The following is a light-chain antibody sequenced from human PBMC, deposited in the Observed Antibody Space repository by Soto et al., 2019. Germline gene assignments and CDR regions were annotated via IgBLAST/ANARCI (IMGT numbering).Light chain of an antibody. J-gene: IGLJ2*01. V-gene: IGLV2-8*01. CDR1: SSDVGGYNF. CDR2: EDS. Sequence: QSALTQPPSASGSPGQSVTISCTGTSSDVGGYNFVSWYQQHPGKAPKLMIYEDSERPSGVPDRFSGSKSGNTASLTVSGLQAEDEADYYCSSYAGSNIVVFGGGTKLTVL. CDR3: SSYAGSNIVV.